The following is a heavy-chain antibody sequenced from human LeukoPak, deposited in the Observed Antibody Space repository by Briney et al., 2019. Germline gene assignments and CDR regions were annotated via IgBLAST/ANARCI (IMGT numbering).Heavy chain of an antibody. CDR3: ARAVDYRNYFDY. J-gene: IGHJ4*02. V-gene: IGHV4-31*03. D-gene: IGHD4-11*01. CDR2: IYHSGTT. Sequence: SQTLSLTCTVSGDSMTRGGYYWSWARQHPGKGLEWVGFIYHSGTTFYNPSLESRATISVDTSQNQFSLKLTSLTAADTAVYYCARAVDYRNYFDYWGQGTLVTVSS. CDR1: GDSMTRGGYY.